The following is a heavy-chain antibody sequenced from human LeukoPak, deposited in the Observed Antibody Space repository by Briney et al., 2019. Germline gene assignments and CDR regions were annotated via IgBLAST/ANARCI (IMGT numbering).Heavy chain of an antibody. Sequence: PGGSPRLSCAASGFTFSSYSMNWVRQPPGKGLEWIGEIYHSGSTNYNPSLKSRVTISVDKSMNQFSLKMTSVTAADTAVYYCARYIAVAGTFDYWGQGTLVTVSS. CDR3: ARYIAVAGTFDY. D-gene: IGHD6-19*01. CDR2: IYHSGST. J-gene: IGHJ4*02. V-gene: IGHV4-4*02. CDR1: GFTFSSYS.